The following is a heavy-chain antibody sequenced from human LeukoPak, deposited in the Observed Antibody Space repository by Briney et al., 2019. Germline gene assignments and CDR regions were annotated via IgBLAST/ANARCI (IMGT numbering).Heavy chain of an antibody. Sequence: GGSLRLSCAASGFTFSSYWIHWVRQAPGKGLVWVSRINNDGSSTTYADSVKGRFTISRDNAKNTLYLQMNSLRAEDTGLYHCARDGRVAGAFDFWGQGTLVTVSS. CDR1: GFTFSSYW. CDR2: INNDGSST. CDR3: ARDGRVAGAFDF. J-gene: IGHJ4*02. D-gene: IGHD6-19*01. V-gene: IGHV3-74*01.